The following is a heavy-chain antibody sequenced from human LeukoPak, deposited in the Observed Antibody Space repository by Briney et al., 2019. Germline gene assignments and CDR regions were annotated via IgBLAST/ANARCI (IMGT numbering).Heavy chain of an antibody. CDR3: ARGINYYGSGSPSHYFDY. CDR1: GFTFSDYY. V-gene: IGHV3-11*04. Sequence: GGSLRLSCAASGFTFSDYYMSWIRQAPGKGLEWVTYISSSGSTIYCADSVKGRFTISRDNAKNSLYLQMNSLRAEDTAVYYCARGINYYGSGSPSHYFDYWGQGTLVTVSS. D-gene: IGHD3-10*01. J-gene: IGHJ4*02. CDR2: ISSSGSTI.